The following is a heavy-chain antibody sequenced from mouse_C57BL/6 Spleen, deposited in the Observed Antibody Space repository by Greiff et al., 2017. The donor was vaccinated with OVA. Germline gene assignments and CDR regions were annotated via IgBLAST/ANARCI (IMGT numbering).Heavy chain of an antibody. Sequence: QVQLQQSGAELVMPGASVKLSCKASGYTFTSYWMHWVKQRPGQGLEWIGEIDPSDSYTNYNQKFKGKSTLTVDKSSSTAYMQLSSLTSEDSAVYYCARRYGSYFDYWGQGTTLTVSS. D-gene: IGHD1-1*01. J-gene: IGHJ2*01. CDR3: ARRYGSYFDY. CDR1: GYTFTSYW. CDR2: IDPSDSYT. V-gene: IGHV1-69*01.